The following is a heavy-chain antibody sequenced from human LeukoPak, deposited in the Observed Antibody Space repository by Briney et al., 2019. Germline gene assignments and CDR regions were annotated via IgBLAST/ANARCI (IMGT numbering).Heavy chain of an antibody. D-gene: IGHD5-12*01. CDR2: ISSSGSTI. CDR1: GFTFSSYE. Sequence: GGSLRLSCAASGFTFSSYEMNWVRQAPGKGLEWVSYISSSGSTIYYADSVKGRFTISRDNAKNSLYLLMNSLRAEDTALYYCARGYSGYDWGSYFDSWGQGALVTVSS. CDR3: ARGYSGYDWGSYFDS. J-gene: IGHJ4*02. V-gene: IGHV3-48*03.